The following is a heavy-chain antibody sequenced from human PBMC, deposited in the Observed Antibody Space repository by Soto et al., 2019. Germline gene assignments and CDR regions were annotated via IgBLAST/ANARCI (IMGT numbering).Heavy chain of an antibody. Sequence: QLQLQESGPGLVKPSETLSLTCTVSGGSISSSSYYWGWIRQPPGKGLEWIGSIYYSVSTYYNPFLKSRVTLSVDTSKNQFSLKLSSVTAADTAVYYCARRPITIFGVVSSFDYWGQGSLVTVSS. CDR1: GGSISSSSYY. J-gene: IGHJ4*02. CDR2: IYYSVST. V-gene: IGHV4-39*01. CDR3: ARRPITIFGVVSSFDY. D-gene: IGHD3-3*01.